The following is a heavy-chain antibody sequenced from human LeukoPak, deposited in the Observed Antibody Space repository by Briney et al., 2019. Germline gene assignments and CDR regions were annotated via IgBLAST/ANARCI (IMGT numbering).Heavy chain of an antibody. J-gene: IGHJ6*03. CDR2: INTSGTT. V-gene: IGHV4-59*10. Sequence: SETLSLTCAVYGGSFSGYYRSWIRQPAGKGLEWIGRINTSGTTNYNPSLKSRVTMSIDTSKNQFSLKLSSVTAADTAVYYCARGVGAYYMDVWGKGTTVTISS. CDR3: ARGVGAYYMDV. D-gene: IGHD1-26*01. CDR1: GGSFSGYY.